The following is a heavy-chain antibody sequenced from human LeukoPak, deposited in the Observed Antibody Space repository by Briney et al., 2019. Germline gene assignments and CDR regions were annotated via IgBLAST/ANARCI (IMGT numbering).Heavy chain of an antibody. CDR2: ISDSGGRT. V-gene: IGHV3-23*01. J-gene: IGHJ4*02. CDR3: AKGVGYCSGGSCQQFDY. CDR1: GFTFSSYG. D-gene: IGHD2-15*01. Sequence: GGTLRLSCAASGFTFSSYGMSWVRQAPGKGLEWVSGISDSGGRTYYADSVKGRFTISRDNSKNTLYLQMNSLRAEDTAVYYCAKGVGYCSGGSCQQFDYWGQGTLVTVSS.